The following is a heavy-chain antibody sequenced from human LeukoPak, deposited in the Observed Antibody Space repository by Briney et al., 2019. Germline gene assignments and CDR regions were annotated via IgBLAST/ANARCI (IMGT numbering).Heavy chain of an antibody. V-gene: IGHV4-59*08. J-gene: IGHJ4*02. CDR1: GGSISSYY. Sequence: SETLSLTCTGYGGSISSYYWSWIRQPPGKGLEWIGYIYYSGSTNYNPSLKSRVTISVDQSNNQFSVKLTSVTAADTAVYYCARHSDPYYDILTGYYSGLSVGDWGQGTLVTVSS. CDR2: IYYSGST. D-gene: IGHD3-9*01. CDR3: ARHSDPYYDILTGYYSGLSVGD.